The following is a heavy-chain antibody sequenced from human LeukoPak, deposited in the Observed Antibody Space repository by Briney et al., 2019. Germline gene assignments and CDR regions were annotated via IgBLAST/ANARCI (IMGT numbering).Heavy chain of an antibody. CDR1: GFTFSGSA. J-gene: IGHJ4*02. Sequence: GGSLRLSCAASGFTFSGSALHWVRQASGKGLEWVGRIRTKANSYATAYDASVKGRFTVSRDDSKNTAYLQMNNLKAEDTAVYYCTRHVPNRGYANFEYWGQGTLVTVSS. D-gene: IGHD5-12*01. CDR3: TRHVPNRGYANFEY. CDR2: IRTKANSYAT. V-gene: IGHV3-73*01.